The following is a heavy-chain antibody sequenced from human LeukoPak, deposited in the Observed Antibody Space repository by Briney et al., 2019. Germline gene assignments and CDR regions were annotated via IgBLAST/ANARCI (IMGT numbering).Heavy chain of an antibody. CDR2: IYYSGST. J-gene: IGHJ3*02. CDR3: AREGDGGNSRSAFDI. V-gene: IGHV4-59*12. D-gene: IGHD4-23*01. Sequence: SETLSLTCTVSGGSISTFYWSWIRQPPGKGPEWIGYIYYSGSTNYNPSLKSRGAISVDTSKNQFSLKLSSVTAADTAVYYCAREGDGGNSRSAFDIWGQGTMVTVSS. CDR1: GGSISTFY.